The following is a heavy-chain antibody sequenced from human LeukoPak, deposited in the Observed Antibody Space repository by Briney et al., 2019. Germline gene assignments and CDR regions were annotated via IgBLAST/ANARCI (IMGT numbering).Heavy chain of an antibody. CDR2: IYYSGST. CDR1: GGSISSGDYY. D-gene: IGHD3-10*01. CDR3: ASMVRGITGFDP. J-gene: IGHJ5*02. V-gene: IGHV4-30-4*01. Sequence: PSETLSLTCTVSGGSISSGDYYWSWIRQPPGKGLEWIGYIYYSGSTYYNPSLKSRFTISVDTSKNQFSLKLSSVTAADTAVYYCASMVRGITGFDPWGQGTLVTVSS.